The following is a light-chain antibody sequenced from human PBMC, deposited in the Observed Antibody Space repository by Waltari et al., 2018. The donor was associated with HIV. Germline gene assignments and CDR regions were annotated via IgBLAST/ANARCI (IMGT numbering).Light chain of an antibody. V-gene: IGLV2-14*01. CDR3: SSYTDTTTLGVV. Sequence: QSALTQPASVSGSPGQSIPISCTGTGSAVGGYNYVSWYQQRPGAAPKLLIYEVRNRPSGISNRFSGSKSGNTASLTISGLQAEDEADYYCSSYTDTTTLGVVFGGGTKLTVL. J-gene: IGLJ2*01. CDR2: EVR. CDR1: GSAVGGYNY.